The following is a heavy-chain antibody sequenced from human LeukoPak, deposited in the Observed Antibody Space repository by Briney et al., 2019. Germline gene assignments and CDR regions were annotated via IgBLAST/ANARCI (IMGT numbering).Heavy chain of an antibody. CDR3: ARLRYYYDSSGYYYDY. CDR1: GYTFTSYY. J-gene: IGHJ4*02. CDR2: INPSGGST. V-gene: IGHV1-46*03. D-gene: IGHD3-22*01. Sequence: ASVKVSCKASGYTFTSYYMHWVRQAPGQGLEWMGIINPSGGSTSYAQKFQGRVTMTRDTSTSTVYMELSSLRSEDTAVYYCARLRYYYDSSGYYYDYWDQGTLVTVSS.